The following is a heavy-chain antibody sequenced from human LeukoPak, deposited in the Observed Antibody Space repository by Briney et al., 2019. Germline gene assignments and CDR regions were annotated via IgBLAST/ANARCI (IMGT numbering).Heavy chain of an antibody. J-gene: IGHJ3*02. CDR2: INPNSGGT. Sequence: ASVKVSCKASGYIFTGYYIHWVRQAPGQGLEWMGWINPNSGGTNYAQKFQGRVTMTRDTSISTAYMELSRLRSDDTAVYYCASVLVPGYAFDIWGQGTMVTVSS. D-gene: IGHD3-16*02. V-gene: IGHV1-2*02. CDR1: GYIFTGYY. CDR3: ASVLVPGYAFDI.